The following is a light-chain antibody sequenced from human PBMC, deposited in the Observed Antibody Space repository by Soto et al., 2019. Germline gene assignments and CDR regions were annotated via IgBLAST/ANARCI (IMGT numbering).Light chain of an antibody. Sequence: ENVLTQFPGTLSLSPGETATFSCWASESVSSSYLAWYQQRPGQPPRLLIYGASSRATGIPDRFSGSGSGTDFTLTISRLEPEDFAMYYCQQYSASPRTFGQGTRLEIK. CDR2: GAS. V-gene: IGKV3-20*01. J-gene: IGKJ2*01. CDR3: QQYSASPRT. CDR1: ESVSSSY.